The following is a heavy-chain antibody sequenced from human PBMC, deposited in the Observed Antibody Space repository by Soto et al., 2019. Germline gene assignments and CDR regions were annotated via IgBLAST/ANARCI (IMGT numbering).Heavy chain of an antibody. Sequence: EVQLVESGGGLVQPGRSLRLSCEGSGFIFTDFGMHWVRPAPGKGLEWVSGITYNSANIAYADSVKGRCTISRGNAKKSLYLQTNSVRPEDTSLYYCAIKNEGGLDYWGQGILVTVSS. CDR2: ITYNSANI. D-gene: IGHD3-16*01. CDR1: GFIFTDFG. J-gene: IGHJ4*02. CDR3: AIKNEGGLDY. V-gene: IGHV3-9*01.